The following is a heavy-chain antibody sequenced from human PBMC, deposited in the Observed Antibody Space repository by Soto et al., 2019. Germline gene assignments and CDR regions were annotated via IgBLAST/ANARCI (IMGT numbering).Heavy chain of an antibody. Sequence: GESLKISCQGSGYSFTSYWIGWVRQMPGKGLEWMGMIYPGDSDTRYSPSFQGQVTISADKSTTTAYVQWGSLKASDTAMYYCVRQGYSYGPPLDWGLGTLVTVSS. CDR2: IYPGDSDT. J-gene: IGHJ4*02. V-gene: IGHV5-51*01. D-gene: IGHD5-18*01. CDR1: GYSFTSYW. CDR3: VRQGYSYGPPLD.